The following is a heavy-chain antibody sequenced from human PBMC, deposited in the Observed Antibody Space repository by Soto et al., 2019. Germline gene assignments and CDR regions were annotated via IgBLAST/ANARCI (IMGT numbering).Heavy chain of an antibody. J-gene: IGHJ4*02. Sequence: PGGSLRLSCAASGFTFSTFDMTWVRQAPGKGLEWVSLIRGVAGSTHYPDSVKGRFTISKDNSNNMLYLEMNSLRDDDTAVYFCVKGAWLDYWGQGNMVTVSS. CDR3: VKGAWLDY. CDR2: IRGVAGST. CDR1: GFTFSTFD. V-gene: IGHV3-23*01.